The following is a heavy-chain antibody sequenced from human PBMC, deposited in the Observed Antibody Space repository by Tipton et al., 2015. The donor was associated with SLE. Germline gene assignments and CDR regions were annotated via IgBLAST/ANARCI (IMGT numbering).Heavy chain of an antibody. D-gene: IGHD5-24*01. V-gene: IGHV3-9*01. Sequence: RSLRLSCAASGFTFGDYAMHWVRQAPGKGLEWVSGINWISGDIGYADSLKGRFTISRDNAKNSLYLQMNSLRPEDTALYCCAKDFDGYNGFNFWGQGTLVTVSS. CDR1: GFTFGDYA. CDR3: AKDFDGYNGFNF. J-gene: IGHJ4*02. CDR2: INWISGDI.